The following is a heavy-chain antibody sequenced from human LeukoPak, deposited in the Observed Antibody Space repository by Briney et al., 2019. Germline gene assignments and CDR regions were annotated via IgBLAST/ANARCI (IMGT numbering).Heavy chain of an antibody. CDR3: ARGSRNYNNYEGADY. V-gene: IGHV4-34*01. CDR2: INHSGDT. CDR1: GGAFSGYY. J-gene: IGHJ4*02. Sequence: PSETLSLTCAVYGGAFSGYYWSWIRQPPGKGLEWIGEINHSGDTKYNPSLKRRVSMSVDVSKDQFSLKLTSLTAVDTAVYYCARGSRNYNNYEGADYWGQGTLVTVSS. D-gene: IGHD4-11*01.